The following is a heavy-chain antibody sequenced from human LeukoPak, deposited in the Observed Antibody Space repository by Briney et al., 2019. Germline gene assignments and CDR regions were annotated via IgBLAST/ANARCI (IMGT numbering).Heavy chain of an antibody. CDR2: IDTNTGAT. CDR3: ASEAFCAGGSCNVQRVAS. V-gene: IGHV1-2*02. Sequence: ASVNVSCKASGYTFTAYYIHWVRQAPGQDLEWMGWIDTNTGATKYAQKFQGRVTITRDTSTGTAYMELSSLISGDTALYYCASEAFCAGGSCNVQRVASWGPGTLVTVSS. D-gene: IGHD2-8*02. J-gene: IGHJ4*02. CDR1: GYTFTAYY.